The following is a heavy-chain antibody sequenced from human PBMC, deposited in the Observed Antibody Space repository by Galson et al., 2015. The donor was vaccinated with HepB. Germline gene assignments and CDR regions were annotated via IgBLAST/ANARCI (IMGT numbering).Heavy chain of an antibody. D-gene: IGHD3-16*01. CDR1: GFTFSSYA. V-gene: IGHV3-30*04. CDR3: ARTFYFDY. CDR2: ISSHGDNE. J-gene: IGHJ4*02. Sequence: SLRLSCAVSGFTFSSYAMNWVRQAPGKGLERVAVISSHGDNEYYAASVKGRFTISRDNSDNTEYLQMHSLRVEDTAVYYCARTFYFDYWGQGTLVTVSS.